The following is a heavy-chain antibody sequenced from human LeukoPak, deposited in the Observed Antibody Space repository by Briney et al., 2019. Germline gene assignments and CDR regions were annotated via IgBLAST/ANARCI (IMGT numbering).Heavy chain of an antibody. CDR3: TRDVFPNSYFDY. J-gene: IGHJ4*02. Sequence: PGGSLRLSCAASGFTFSGYAMSWVRQAPGKGLEWVGFIRSKAYGGTTEYAASVKGRFTISRDDSKSIAYLQMNSLKTEDTAVYYCTRDVFPNSYFDYWGQGTLVTVSS. V-gene: IGHV3-49*04. D-gene: IGHD2-8*01. CDR1: GFTFSGYA. CDR2: IRSKAYGGTT.